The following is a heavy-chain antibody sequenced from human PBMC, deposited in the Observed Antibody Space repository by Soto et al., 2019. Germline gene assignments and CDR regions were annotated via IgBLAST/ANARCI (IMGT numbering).Heavy chain of an antibody. J-gene: IGHJ4*02. Sequence: QVQLQESGPGLVKPSQTLSLTCTVSGRSLSRGSYCWSWISQHPVNVLEWLGSIYYSGSPYYYPSPTSRVTMSADTANNQFSLKLSSVTDADRAVHYCAVAMTTGTTYGYWGEGTLVTVSS. V-gene: IGHV4-31*03. D-gene: IGHD4-17*01. CDR1: GRSLSRGSYC. CDR3: AVAMTTGTTYGY. CDR2: IYYSGSP.